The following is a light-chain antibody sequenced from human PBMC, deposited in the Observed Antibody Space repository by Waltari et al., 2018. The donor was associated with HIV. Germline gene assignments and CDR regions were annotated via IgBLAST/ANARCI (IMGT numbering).Light chain of an antibody. CDR1: SSDVGDYNS. Sequence: QSVLTQPASVSGSPGQSITISCTGASSDVGDYNSVSWYQQSPGQAPKLLIYEVIDRPSGVSHRFSGSKSGTTASLTISGLQPEDESNYYCSSYSKSNSLVFGTGTKVTVL. V-gene: IGLV2-14*01. J-gene: IGLJ1*01. CDR2: EVI. CDR3: SSYSKSNSLV.